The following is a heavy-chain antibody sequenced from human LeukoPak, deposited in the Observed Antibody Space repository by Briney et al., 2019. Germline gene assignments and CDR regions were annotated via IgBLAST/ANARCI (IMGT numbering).Heavy chain of an antibody. CDR3: ARREITIGCFDL. V-gene: IGHV3-23*01. D-gene: IGHD3-3*01. CDR1: GFTFSSYA. Sequence: GGSLRLSCAASGFTFSSYAMSWVRQAPGKGLEWVSAISGSGGSTYCADSVKGRFTISRDNSKNTLYLQMNSLRAEDTAVYYCARREITIGCFDLWGRGTLVTVSS. CDR2: ISGSGGST. J-gene: IGHJ2*01.